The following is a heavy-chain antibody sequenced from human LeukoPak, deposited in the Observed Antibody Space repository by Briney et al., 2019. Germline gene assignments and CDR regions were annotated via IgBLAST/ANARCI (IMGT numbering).Heavy chain of an antibody. CDR2: IWYDGGQK. Sequence: PGRSLRLSCAASGFTFTNYGMHWVRPAPGKGLEWVAVIWYDGGQKYYADSVKGRFTISRDNTKNTLYLQMNSLRVEDTAVYYCARDPSLRVTLDYWGQGTLVTVSS. J-gene: IGHJ4*02. CDR1: GFTFTNYG. V-gene: IGHV3-33*01. CDR3: ARDPSLRVTLDY. D-gene: IGHD4-4*01.